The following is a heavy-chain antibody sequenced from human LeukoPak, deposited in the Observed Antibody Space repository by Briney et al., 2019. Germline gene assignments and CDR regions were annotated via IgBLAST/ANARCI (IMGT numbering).Heavy chain of an antibody. D-gene: IGHD5-24*01. CDR3: ARDRGWLQFDY. CDR2: IKPNGSEK. CDR1: GFSFTTSW. Sequence: PGGSLRLSCAASGFSFTTSWMNWVRQAPRKGLEWVASIKPNGSEKYYVDSVEGRFTISRDNAKNSLYLQMNSLRAEDLAVYYCARDRGWLQFDYWGQGTLVTVSS. J-gene: IGHJ4*02. V-gene: IGHV3-7*04.